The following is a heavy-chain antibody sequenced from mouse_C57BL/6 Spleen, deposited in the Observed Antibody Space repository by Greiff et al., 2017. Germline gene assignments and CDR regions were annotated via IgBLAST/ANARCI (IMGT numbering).Heavy chain of an antibody. V-gene: IGHV1-15*01. Sequence: QVQLKESGAELVRPGASVTLSCKASGYTFTDYEMHWVKQTPVHGLEWIGAIDPETGGTAYNQKFKGKAILTADKSSSTAYMELRSLTSEDSAVYYCTRVTTVVAKLFDYWGQGTTLTVSS. CDR1: GYTFTDYE. CDR3: TRVTTVVAKLFDY. J-gene: IGHJ2*01. D-gene: IGHD1-1*01. CDR2: IDPETGGT.